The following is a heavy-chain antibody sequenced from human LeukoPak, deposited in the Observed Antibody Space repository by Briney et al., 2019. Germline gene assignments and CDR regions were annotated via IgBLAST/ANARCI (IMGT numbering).Heavy chain of an antibody. J-gene: IGHJ4*02. CDR1: GFTFSSYA. CDR3: AKNVGGVVINHNHLLDY. Sequence: TGGSLRLSCAASGFTFSSYAMSWVRQAPGKGLEWVSAISGSGGSTYYADSVKGRFTISRDNSKNTLYLQMNSLRAEDTAVYYCAKNVGGVVINHNHLLDYWGQGTLVTVSS. CDR2: ISGSGGST. V-gene: IGHV3-23*01. D-gene: IGHD3-3*01.